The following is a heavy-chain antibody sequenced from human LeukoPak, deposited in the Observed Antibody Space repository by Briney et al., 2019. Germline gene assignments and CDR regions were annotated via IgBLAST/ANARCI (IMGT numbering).Heavy chain of an antibody. Sequence: QPGGSLRLSCAASGFTFSSYAMSWVRQAPGKGLEWVSAISGSGGSTYYADSVKGRFTISRDNSKNTLYLQMNSLRAEDTAVYYCAKALDDYVWGSYRSDYWGQGTLVTVSS. J-gene: IGHJ4*02. CDR1: GFTFSSYA. V-gene: IGHV3-23*01. D-gene: IGHD3-16*02. CDR3: AKALDDYVWGSYRSDY. CDR2: ISGSGGST.